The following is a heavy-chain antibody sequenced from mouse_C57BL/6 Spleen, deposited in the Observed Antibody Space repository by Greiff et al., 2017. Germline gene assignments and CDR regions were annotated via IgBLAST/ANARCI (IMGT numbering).Heavy chain of an antibody. CDR3: AKRGFYYYGSSYVYFDY. V-gene: IGHV1-9*01. Sequence: VQLQQSGAELMKPGASVKLSCKATGYTFTGYWIEWVKQRPGHGLEWIGEILPGSGSTNYNEKFKGKATFTADTSSNTAYMQLSSLTTEDSAIYYCAKRGFYYYGSSYVYFDYWGQGTTLTVSS. D-gene: IGHD1-1*01. CDR1: GYTFTGYW. J-gene: IGHJ2*01. CDR2: ILPGSGST.